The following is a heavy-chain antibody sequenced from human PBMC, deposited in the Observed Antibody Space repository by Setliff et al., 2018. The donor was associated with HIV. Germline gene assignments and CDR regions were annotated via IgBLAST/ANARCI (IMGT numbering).Heavy chain of an antibody. V-gene: IGHV4-34*01. Sequence: SETLSLTCAVYGGSFNDYYWTWIRQPPGKVLEWIGEIDHSGSTKYHASLKSRVTISIDTSKNQISLKLSSVTAADTAVYYCARGLNYYGSGSYLPLGYWGQGTLVTVSS. CDR1: GGSFNDYY. J-gene: IGHJ4*02. D-gene: IGHD3-10*01. CDR3: ARGLNYYGSGSYLPLGY. CDR2: IDHSGST.